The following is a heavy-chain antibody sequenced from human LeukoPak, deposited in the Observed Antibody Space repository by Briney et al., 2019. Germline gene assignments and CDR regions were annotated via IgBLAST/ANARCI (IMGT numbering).Heavy chain of an antibody. Sequence: GGSLRLSCAASGFSFISYGMHWVRQAPGKGLEWVGVISDDGRRKDYADSVKGRFTISRDNSKDNLYLQMNSLRAEDTAVYYCAKRPSDYGDYVSYFDYWGQGTLVTVSS. CDR3: AKRPSDYGDYVSYFDY. CDR2: ISDDGRRK. D-gene: IGHD4-17*01. V-gene: IGHV3-30*18. CDR1: GFSFISYG. J-gene: IGHJ4*02.